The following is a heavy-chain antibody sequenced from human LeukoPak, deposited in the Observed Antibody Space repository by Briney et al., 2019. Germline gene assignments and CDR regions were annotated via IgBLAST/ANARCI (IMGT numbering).Heavy chain of an antibody. V-gene: IGHV4-59*01. CDR2: ISYSGST. J-gene: IGHJ4*02. CDR3: ARSHGLY. Sequence: PSETLSLTCTVSGGSFSGYLWSWIRQPAGKGLEWIGYISYSGSTNYNPSLKSRVTISLDTSKNQFSLKLSSVTAADTAVYYCARSHGLYWGQGTLVTVSS. CDR1: GGSFSGYL.